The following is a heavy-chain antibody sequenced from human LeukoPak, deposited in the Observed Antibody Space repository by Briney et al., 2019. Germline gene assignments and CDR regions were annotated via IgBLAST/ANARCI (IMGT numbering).Heavy chain of an antibody. V-gene: IGHV1-69*04. CDR3: ARPPYYYDSSGYYYSTYVDY. J-gene: IGHJ4*02. CDR1: GGTFSSYA. CDR2: IIPNLGIA. Sequence: GASVKVSCKASGGTFSSYAISWVRQAPGQGLEWMGRIIPNLGIANYPQKFQGRVTITADKSTSTAYMELSSLRSEDTAVYYCARPPYYYDSSGYYYSTYVDYWGQGTLVTVSS. D-gene: IGHD3-22*01.